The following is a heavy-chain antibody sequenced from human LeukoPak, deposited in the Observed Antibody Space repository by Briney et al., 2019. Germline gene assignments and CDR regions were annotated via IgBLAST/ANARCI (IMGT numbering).Heavy chain of an antibody. CDR3: VSWAGGNSDVASFDY. CDR1: GYISSDDY. J-gene: IGHJ4*02. Sequence: GASVKVSCKPSGYISSDDYMHCVRQAPGRGFEWMGWISRRSGATKIAEKFQGRVTLTRDTSISTAYVELTNLASDDTAVYYCVSWAGGNSDVASFDYWGQGTLVIVSS. V-gene: IGHV1-2*02. D-gene: IGHD2-21*01. CDR2: ISRRSGAT.